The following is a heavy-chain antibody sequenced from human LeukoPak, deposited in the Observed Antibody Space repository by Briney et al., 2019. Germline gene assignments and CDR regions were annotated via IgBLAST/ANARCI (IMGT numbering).Heavy chain of an antibody. CDR3: AKDLGRFGELSYYFDY. V-gene: IGHV3-9*01. CDR2: ISWNSGSI. CDR1: GFTFDDDA. Sequence: PGGSLRLSCAASGFTFDDDAMHWVRQAPGKGLEWVSGISWNSGSIGYADSVKGRFTISRDNAKNSLYLQMNSLRAEDTALYYCAKDLGRFGELSYYFDYWGQGTLVTVSS. D-gene: IGHD3-10*01. J-gene: IGHJ4*02.